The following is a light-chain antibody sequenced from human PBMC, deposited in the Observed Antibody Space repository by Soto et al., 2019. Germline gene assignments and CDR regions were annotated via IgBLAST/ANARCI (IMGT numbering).Light chain of an antibody. J-gene: IGKJ1*01. CDR2: ATS. Sequence: DIQMTQSPSSLSASVGDRITIPCRASQSITTSLNWYLQKPGKAPKLLIYATSNLHSGVPSRFSGSGSGTNFTLTVSGLRPEDFSTYFCQQTYISPWTFGQVTNVEI. CDR1: QSITTS. CDR3: QQTYISPWT. V-gene: IGKV1-39*01.